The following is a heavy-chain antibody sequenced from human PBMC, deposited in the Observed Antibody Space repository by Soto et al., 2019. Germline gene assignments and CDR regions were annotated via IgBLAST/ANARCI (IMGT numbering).Heavy chain of an antibody. CDR1: GFTFSNFY. V-gene: IGHV3-11*01. D-gene: IGHD6-13*01. Sequence: PGGSLRLSCAASGFTFSNFYMNWIRQAPGKGLEWLSYISGSGGTEYYADSVRGRFTISRDNAENSLYLQMNSLRVEDTALYYCALEGGGTGAAATVSYYGIDLWGQGTTVTVSS. CDR2: ISGSGGTE. CDR3: ALEGGGTGAAATVSYYGIDL. J-gene: IGHJ6*02.